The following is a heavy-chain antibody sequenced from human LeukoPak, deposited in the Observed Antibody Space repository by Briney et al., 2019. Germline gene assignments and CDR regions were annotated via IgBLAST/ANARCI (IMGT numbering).Heavy chain of an antibody. CDR1: GFAFSAYA. D-gene: IGHD5-24*01. CDR3: ARGLQTWQPGWFDP. V-gene: IGHV3-48*01. Sequence: GGSLRLSCAASGFAFSAYAMSWVRQAPGKGLEWVSYISGGSVTIYYTDSVKGRFTISRDNAKNSLYLQMNSLRAEDTAVYYCARGLQTWQPGWFDPWGQGTLVTVSS. J-gene: IGHJ5*02. CDR2: ISGGSVTI.